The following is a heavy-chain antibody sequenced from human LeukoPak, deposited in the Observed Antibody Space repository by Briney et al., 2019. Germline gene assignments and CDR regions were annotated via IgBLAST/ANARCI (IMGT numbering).Heavy chain of an antibody. V-gene: IGHV3-7*03. CDR3: AKDTVILYSTPDAFGI. CDR2: IKGDGSEK. CDR1: GFTFSTAS. J-gene: IGHJ3*02. D-gene: IGHD3-16*02. Sequence: GGSLRLSCAASGFTFSTASMSWVRQPPGKGLEWVANIKGDGSEKYYVDSVKGRFTISRDNAKYSLFLQMNSLRAEDTAVYYCAKDTVILYSTPDAFGIWGQGTMVTVSS.